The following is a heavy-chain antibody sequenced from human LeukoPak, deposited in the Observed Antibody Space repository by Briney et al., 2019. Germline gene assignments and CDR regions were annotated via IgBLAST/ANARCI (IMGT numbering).Heavy chain of an antibody. CDR1: GGPINNYY. D-gene: IGHD1-26*01. J-gene: IGHJ4*02. Sequence: SETLSLTCTVSGGPINNYYWNWIRQPAGKGLEWIGRIYTAGSTYYNPSLKSRVTMSVQTSKNQFSLKLSYVTAADTAVYYCARGGGSFDYWGQGTLVTVSS. CDR3: ARGGGSFDY. CDR2: IYTAGST. V-gene: IGHV4-4*07.